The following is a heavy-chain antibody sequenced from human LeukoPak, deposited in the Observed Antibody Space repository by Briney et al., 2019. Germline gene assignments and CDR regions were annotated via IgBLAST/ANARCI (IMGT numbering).Heavy chain of an antibody. CDR1: GGSFSGYY. CDR3: ARLRAHRPKKALTPYYYYYGMDV. CDR2: INHSGST. J-gene: IGHJ6*02. D-gene: IGHD1-14*01. Sequence: SETLSLTCAVYGGSFSGYYWSWIRQPPGKGLEWIGEINHSGSTNYNPSLKSRVTISVDTSKNQFSLKLSSVTAADTAVYYCARLRAHRPKKALTPYYYYYGMDVWGQGTTVTVS. V-gene: IGHV4-34*01.